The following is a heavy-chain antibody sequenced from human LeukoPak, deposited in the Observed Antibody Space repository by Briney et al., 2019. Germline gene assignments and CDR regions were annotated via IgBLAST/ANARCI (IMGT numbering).Heavy chain of an antibody. CDR1: GYTLTELS. Sequence: ASVKVSCKVSGYTLTELSMRWVRQAPGKGLEWMGGFDPEDGETMYAQRFQGRVTMTEDTSTDTAYMELGSLRSEDTSVYYCATVRGNYDAFDIWGQGTMVTVSS. J-gene: IGHJ3*02. CDR3: ATVRGNYDAFDI. D-gene: IGHD1-1*01. V-gene: IGHV1-24*01. CDR2: FDPEDGET.